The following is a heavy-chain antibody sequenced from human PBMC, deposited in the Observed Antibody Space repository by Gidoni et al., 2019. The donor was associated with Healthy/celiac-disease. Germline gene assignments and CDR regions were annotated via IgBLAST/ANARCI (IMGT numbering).Heavy chain of an antibody. CDR1: AFSLSTSGVA. J-gene: IGHJ5*02. CDR3: AHSYSSSGMSWFDP. Sequence: QITLKESGPTLVNPTQSLTLTCTFSAFSLSTSGVAVGWIRQPPGKALAWLALIYWSDDKRYSPSLKSRLTITKDTSKNQVVLTMTNMDPVDTATYYCAHSYSSSGMSWFDPWGQGTLGTVSS. D-gene: IGHD6-6*01. V-gene: IGHV2-5*01. CDR2: IYWSDDK.